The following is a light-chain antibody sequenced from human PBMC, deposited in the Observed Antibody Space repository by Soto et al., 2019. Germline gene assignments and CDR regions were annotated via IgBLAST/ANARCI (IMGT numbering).Light chain of an antibody. V-gene: IGKV3-11*01. Sequence: EIVLTQSPATLSLSPGERATLPCRTSQSVSSYLAWYQQKPGQAPRLLIYDASSRATGIPDRFSGSGSGTDFTLTITRLEPEDSAVYFCQQYTGPPTTFGQGTRLEIK. CDR1: QSVSSY. CDR3: QQYTGPPTT. J-gene: IGKJ5*01. CDR2: DAS.